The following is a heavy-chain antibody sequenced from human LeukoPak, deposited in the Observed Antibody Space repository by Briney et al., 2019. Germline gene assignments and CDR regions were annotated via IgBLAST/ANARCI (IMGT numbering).Heavy chain of an antibody. V-gene: IGHV3-23*01. CDR3: AKAGRSGWYPGWPFDI. Sequence: GGSLRLSCAASGFTYLTYAMSWVRQARGKGLQGVSVIRVSGASTYYADSVKGRFTISRDNSKNTLYLQMNSLGAEDTAVYYCAKAGRSGWYPGWPFDIWGQGTMVTVSS. J-gene: IGHJ3*02. CDR1: GFTYLTYA. CDR2: IRVSGAST. D-gene: IGHD6-19*01.